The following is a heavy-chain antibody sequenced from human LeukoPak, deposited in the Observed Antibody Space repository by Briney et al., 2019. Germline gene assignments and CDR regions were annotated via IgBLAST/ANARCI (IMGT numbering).Heavy chain of an antibody. CDR3: ARDGRVSGWYNWFDP. V-gene: IGHV1-8*01. CDR2: MNPNSGNT. D-gene: IGHD6-19*01. CDR1: GYTFTSYD. J-gene: IGHJ5*02. Sequence: ASVTVSCKASGYTFTSYDINWVRQAAGQGVEGMGWMNPNSGNTDYAQKFQGRVTMTRNTSISTAYMELSSLRSEDTAVYYCARDGRVSGWYNWFDPWGQGTLVTVSS.